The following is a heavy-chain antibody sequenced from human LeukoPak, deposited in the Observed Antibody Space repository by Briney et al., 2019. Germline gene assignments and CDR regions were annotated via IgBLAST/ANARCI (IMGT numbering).Heavy chain of an antibody. V-gene: IGHV3-64*04. CDR3: ARDRGDYYFDY. D-gene: IGHD2-21*02. CDR1: GFTFNRFY. CDR2: ISSNGATT. J-gene: IGHJ4*02. Sequence: GGSLRLSCSASGFTFNRFYLHWVRQAPGKGLEFVSHISSNGATTYYADSVKGRFTISRDNSKNTLYLQMNSLRAEDTAVYYCARDRGDYYFDYWGQGILVTVSS.